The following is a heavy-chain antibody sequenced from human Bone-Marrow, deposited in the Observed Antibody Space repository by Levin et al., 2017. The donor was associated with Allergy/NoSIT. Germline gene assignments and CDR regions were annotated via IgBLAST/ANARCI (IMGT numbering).Heavy chain of an antibody. Sequence: GGSLRLSCAASGFTFTNYAMSWVRQAPGKGLEWVSSITGRGGSTYYADSVKGRFTISRDNSKNTLYLQMNSLGAEDTAVYYCAKTGFSDWMSLYHFDYWGQGTLVTVSS. V-gene: IGHV3-23*01. D-gene: IGHD3/OR15-3a*01. CDR1: GFTFTNYA. CDR2: ITGRGGST. J-gene: IGHJ4*02. CDR3: AKTGFSDWMSLYHFDY.